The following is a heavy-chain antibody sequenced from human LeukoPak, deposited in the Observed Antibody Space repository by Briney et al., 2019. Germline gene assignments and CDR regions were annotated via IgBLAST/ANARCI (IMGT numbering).Heavy chain of an antibody. CDR2: LSGSGYNT. CDR1: GFTFSSHA. D-gene: IGHD5-12*01. J-gene: IGHJ4*02. Sequence: PGGSLRLSCAASGFTFSSHALSWVRQAPGKGLEWVSSLSGSGYNTYYADSVKGRFTISRDNSKNTVYLQMNSLRAEDTAVYYCARDSDSGYGPFASWGQGTLVTVSS. V-gene: IGHV3-23*01. CDR3: ARDSDSGYGPFAS.